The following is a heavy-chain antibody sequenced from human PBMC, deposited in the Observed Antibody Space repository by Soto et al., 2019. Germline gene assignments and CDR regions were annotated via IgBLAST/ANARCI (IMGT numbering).Heavy chain of an antibody. CDR3: ERRPHDSSGYSAFDI. CDR2: IDPSDSYT. CDR1: GYRFTSYW. V-gene: IGHV5-10-1*01. J-gene: IGHJ3*02. Sequence: GESLKLSCKGSGYRFTSYWISWVRQMPGKGLEWMGRIDPSDSYTNYSPSFQGHVTISADKSISTAYLQWSSLKASDTAMYYCERRPHDSSGYSAFDIWGQGTMVTVSS. D-gene: IGHD3-22*01.